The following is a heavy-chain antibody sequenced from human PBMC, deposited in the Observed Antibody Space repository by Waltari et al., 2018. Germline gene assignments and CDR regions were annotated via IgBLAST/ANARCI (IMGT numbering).Heavy chain of an antibody. CDR3: ARHRKTYYYDSSGYDFDY. CDR1: GYSISSGYY. J-gene: IGHJ4*02. V-gene: IGHV4-38-2*01. CDR2: IYHSGST. D-gene: IGHD3-22*01. Sequence: QVQLQESGPGLVKPSETLSLTCAVSGYSISSGYYWGWIRQPTGQGLEWIGSIYHSGSTYYNPSLKSRVTISVDTSKNQFSLKLSSVTAADTAVYYCARHRKTYYYDSSGYDFDYWGQGTLVTVSS.